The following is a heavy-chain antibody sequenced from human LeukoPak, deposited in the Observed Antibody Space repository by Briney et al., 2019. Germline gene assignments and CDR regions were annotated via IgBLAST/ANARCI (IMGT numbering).Heavy chain of an antibody. CDR1: GFTFKEYG. V-gene: IGHV3-23*01. CDR3: TKGDGGWYPIDY. D-gene: IGHD6-19*01. Sequence: GGSLRLSCAASGFTFKEYGVSWVRQAPGKGLEWVSTINENARNTHYADSVQGRFTISRDNSKNTLLLQMNSLRVDDTALYYCTKGDGGWYPIDYWGQGTLVIVSS. J-gene: IGHJ4*02. CDR2: INENARNT.